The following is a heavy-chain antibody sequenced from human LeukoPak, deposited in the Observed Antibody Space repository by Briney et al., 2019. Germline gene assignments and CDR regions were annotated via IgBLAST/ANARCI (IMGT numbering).Heavy chain of an antibody. V-gene: IGHV4-59*01. J-gene: IGHJ3*02. CDR3: ARDTRPRRYSSGWWSASDI. CDR2: IYYSGST. Sequence: SETLSLTCTVSGGSISSYYWSWIRQPPGKGLEWIGYIYYSGSTNYNPSLKSRVTISVDTSKNQFSLKLSSVTAADTAVYYCARDTRPRRYSSGWWSASDIWGQGTMVTVSS. CDR1: GGSISSYY. D-gene: IGHD6-19*01.